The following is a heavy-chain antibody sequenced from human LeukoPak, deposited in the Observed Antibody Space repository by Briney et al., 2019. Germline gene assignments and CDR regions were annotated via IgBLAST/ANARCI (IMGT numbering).Heavy chain of an antibody. J-gene: IGHJ4*02. Sequence: ASVKVSCKASGYTFTSYGISWVRQAPGQGLEWMGRIIPIFGTANYAQKFQGRVTITTDESTSTAYMELSSLRSEDTAVYYCARAGAAVTTHFDYWGQGTLVTVSS. CDR3: ARAGAAVTTHFDY. D-gene: IGHD4-17*01. V-gene: IGHV1-69*05. CDR2: IIPIFGTA. CDR1: GYTFTSYG.